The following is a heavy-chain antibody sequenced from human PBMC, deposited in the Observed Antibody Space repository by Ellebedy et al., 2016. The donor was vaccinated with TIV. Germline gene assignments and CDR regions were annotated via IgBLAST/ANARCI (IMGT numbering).Heavy chain of an antibody. CDR1: GYTFTAYY. J-gene: IGHJ3*02. Sequence: AASVKVSCKASGYTFTAYYIHWVRQAPGQGLEWMGIINPSGGSTVYAQKFQGRVTMTRDTSTSTVYMDLNSLRSEDTAAYYCARGDDSSVRDAFDIWGQGQWSPSLQ. D-gene: IGHD3-22*01. CDR3: ARGDDSSVRDAFDI. V-gene: IGHV1-46*01. CDR2: INPSGGST.